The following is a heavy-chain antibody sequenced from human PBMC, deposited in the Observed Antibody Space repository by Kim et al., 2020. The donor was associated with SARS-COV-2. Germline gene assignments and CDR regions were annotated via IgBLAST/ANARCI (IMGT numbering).Heavy chain of an antibody. D-gene: IGHD1-26*01. CDR3: ARVPSELLVDY. V-gene: IGHV1-18*01. CDR2: T. J-gene: IGHJ4*02. Sequence: TNYAQKLQGRVTMTTDTSTSTAYMELRSLRSDDTAVYYCARVPSELLVDYWGQGTLVTVSS.